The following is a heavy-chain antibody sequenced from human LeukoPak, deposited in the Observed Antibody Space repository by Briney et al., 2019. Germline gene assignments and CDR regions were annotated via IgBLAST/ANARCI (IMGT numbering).Heavy chain of an antibody. D-gene: IGHD2-21*02. CDR2: IGYDGSNK. Sequence: GGSLRLSCAASGFTFSSYGMHWVRQAPGKGLEWEAFIGYDGSNKYYADSVKGRFTISRDNSKNTLYLQMNSLRAEDTAVYYCEKDGLAYCGGDCYLSWGQGTLVTVSS. CDR1: GFTFSSYG. V-gene: IGHV3-30*02. J-gene: IGHJ5*02. CDR3: EKDGLAYCGGDCYLS.